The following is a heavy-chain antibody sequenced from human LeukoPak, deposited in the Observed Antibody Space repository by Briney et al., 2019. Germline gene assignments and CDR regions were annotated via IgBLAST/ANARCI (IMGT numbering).Heavy chain of an antibody. Sequence: GGSLRLSCAASGFTFSDYYMSWIRQAPGKGLEWVSYISSSSSYTNYADSVKGRFTISRDNAKNSLYLQMNSLRAEDTAAYYCASTSYYYDSSGYDGDYWGQGTTVTVSS. CDR2: ISSSSSYT. CDR3: ASTSYYYDSSGYDGDY. V-gene: IGHV3-11*03. J-gene: IGHJ4*03. D-gene: IGHD3-22*01. CDR1: GFTFSDYY.